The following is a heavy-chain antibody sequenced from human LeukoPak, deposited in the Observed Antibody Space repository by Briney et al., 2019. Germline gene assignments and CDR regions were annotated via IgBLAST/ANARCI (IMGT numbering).Heavy chain of an antibody. D-gene: IGHD6-19*01. J-gene: IGHJ4*02. CDR3: AKDRFGYSSGWPEEGY. CDR1: GFTFSSYA. CDR2: ISGSGGST. Sequence: GGSLRLSCAASGFTFSSYAMSWVRQAPGKGLEWVSAISGSGGSTYYADSVKGRFTISRDNSKNTLYLQMNSLRAEDTAVYYCAKDRFGYSSGWPEEGYWGQGTLVTVSS. V-gene: IGHV3-23*01.